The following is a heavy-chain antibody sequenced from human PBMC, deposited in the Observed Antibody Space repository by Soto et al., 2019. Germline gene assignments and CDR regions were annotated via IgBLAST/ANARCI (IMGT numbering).Heavy chain of an antibody. J-gene: IGHJ4*02. CDR1: GFTFSNYA. CDR2: IRSKTNSYAT. V-gene: IGHV3-73*01. D-gene: IGHD6-19*01. Sequence: GSLRLSCASSGFTFSNYAMSWVRQASGKGLEWVGRIRSKTNSYATAYSASVKGRFTISRDDSKNTAYLQMNNLKTEDTAVYYCTKGGYTSGWYSDYWGQGTLVTVSS. CDR3: TKGGYTSGWYSDY.